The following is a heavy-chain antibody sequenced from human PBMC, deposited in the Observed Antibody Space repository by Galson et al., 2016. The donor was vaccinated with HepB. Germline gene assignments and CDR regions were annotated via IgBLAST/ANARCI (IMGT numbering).Heavy chain of an antibody. J-gene: IGHJ4*02. Sequence: SVTVSCEASGYPFTDYYIHWARQAPGHVLEWMGWISHRGGAMYEQQFQGWVTMTRDTSISTAYMELSRLRSDDTAVYYCARAGIDGVYCSGRSCSHFDYWGQGTLVSVSS. V-gene: IGHV1-2*04. CDR2: ISHRGGA. D-gene: IGHD2-15*01. CDR1: GYPFTDYY. CDR3: ARAGIDGVYCSGRSCSHFDY.